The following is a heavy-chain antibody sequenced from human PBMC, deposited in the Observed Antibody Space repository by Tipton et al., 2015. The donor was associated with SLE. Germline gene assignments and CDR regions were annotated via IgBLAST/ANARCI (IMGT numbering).Heavy chain of an antibody. CDR2: ISTYNGNA. J-gene: IGHJ4*02. V-gene: IGHV1-18*01. CDR1: GYTFTIYG. Sequence: QLVQSGAEVKKPGASVKVSCKASGYTFTIYGISWVRQAPGQGLEWMGWISTYNGNANYAQILQGRVTMTTDTSTSTAYMELRSLRSDDTAVYYCALRWPDTWTTVYWGQGTLVTVSS. D-gene: IGHD5-12*01. CDR3: ALRWPDTWTTVY.